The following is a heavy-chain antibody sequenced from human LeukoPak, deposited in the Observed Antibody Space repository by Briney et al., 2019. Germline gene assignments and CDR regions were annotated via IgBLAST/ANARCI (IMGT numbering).Heavy chain of an antibody. V-gene: IGHV3-15*01. D-gene: IGHD3-22*01. CDR1: GFPLNNAW. J-gene: IGHJ4*02. Sequence: GGSLTLFCAASGFPLNNAWVRWVRQAPGKGLEWVGRIKSRTDGGTTDYAAPVKGRFIMSRDDSKNTLYLQMNSLKTDDTAVYYCTTGAGWNHYYDSSGFSYWSQGTLVTVSS. CDR3: TTGAGWNHYYDSSGFSY. CDR2: IKSRTDGGTT.